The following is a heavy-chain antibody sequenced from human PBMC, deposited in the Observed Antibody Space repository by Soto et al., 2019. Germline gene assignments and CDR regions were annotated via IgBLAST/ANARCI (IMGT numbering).Heavy chain of an antibody. CDR3: ARTLVGVGDYYYGMDV. D-gene: IGHD1-26*01. CDR2: INPNSGGT. Sequence: ASVKVSCKASGYTFTGYYMHWLRQAPGQGLEWMGWINPNSGGTNYAQKFQGWVTMTRDTSISTAYMELSRLRSDDTAVYYCARTLVGVGDYYYGMDVWGQGTTVTVSS. J-gene: IGHJ6*02. V-gene: IGHV1-2*04. CDR1: GYTFTGYY.